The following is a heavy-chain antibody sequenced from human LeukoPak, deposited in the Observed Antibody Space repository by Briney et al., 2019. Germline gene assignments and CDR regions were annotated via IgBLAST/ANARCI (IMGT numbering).Heavy chain of an antibody. CDR3: ARGVYCSGGSCYWTLFY. CDR2: ISAYNGNT. CDR1: GYTFTSYG. D-gene: IGHD2-15*01. J-gene: IGHJ4*02. Sequence: ASVKVSCKASGYTFTSYGISWVRQAPGQGLEWMGWISAYNGNTNYAQKLQGRVTMTTGTSTSTAYMELRSLRSDDTAVYYCARGVYCSGGSCYWTLFYWGQGTLVTVSS. V-gene: IGHV1-18*01.